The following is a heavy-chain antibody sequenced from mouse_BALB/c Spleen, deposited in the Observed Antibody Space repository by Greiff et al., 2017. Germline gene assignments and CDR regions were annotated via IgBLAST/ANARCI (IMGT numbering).Heavy chain of an antibody. V-gene: IGHV1S53*03. Sequence: VKLMESDTEMVKPGASVKISCKASGYTFTDNAIHWVKQRPEQGLEWIGYISPGNGDIKYNEKFKGKATLTADKSSSTAYMQLNSLTSEDSAVYFCKWGGYDYADSYFDYWGQGTTLTVSS. CDR2: ISPGNGDI. D-gene: IGHD2-4*01. J-gene: IGHJ2*01. CDR3: KWGGYDYADSYFDY. CDR1: GYTFTDNA.